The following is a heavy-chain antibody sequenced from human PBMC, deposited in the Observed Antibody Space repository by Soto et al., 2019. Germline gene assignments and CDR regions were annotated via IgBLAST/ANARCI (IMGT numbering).Heavy chain of an antibody. J-gene: IGHJ5*02. Sequence: EVQLVESGGGLVQPGGSLRLSCAASGFTFSDHYMDWVRQAPGKGLEWVGRTRNKANSYTTEYAASVKGRFTISRDDSKNSLYLQMNSLKTEDTAVYYCAREFGCYGYNWFDPWGQGTLVTVSS. CDR3: AREFGCYGYNWFDP. CDR2: TRNKANSYTT. CDR1: GFTFSDHY. D-gene: IGHD2-15*01. V-gene: IGHV3-72*01.